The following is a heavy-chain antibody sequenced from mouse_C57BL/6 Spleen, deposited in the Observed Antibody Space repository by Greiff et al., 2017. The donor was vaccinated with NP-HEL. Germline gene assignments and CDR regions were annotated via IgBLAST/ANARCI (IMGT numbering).Heavy chain of an antibody. Sequence: VQGVESGAELARPGASVKLSCKASGYTFTSYGISWVKQRTGQGLGWIGEIYPRSGNTYYNEKFKGKATLTADKSSSTAYMELRSLTSEDSAVYFCARSDYGSSYWVAYWGQGTLVTVSA. CDR3: ARSDYGSSYWVAY. D-gene: IGHD1-1*01. CDR1: GYTFTSYG. CDR2: IYPRSGNT. V-gene: IGHV1-81*01. J-gene: IGHJ3*01.